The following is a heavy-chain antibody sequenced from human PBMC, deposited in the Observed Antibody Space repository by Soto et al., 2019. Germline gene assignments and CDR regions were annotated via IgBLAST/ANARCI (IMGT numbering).Heavy chain of an antibody. V-gene: IGHV4-34*01. CDR1: GGSFSGYY. CDR2: INHSGST. D-gene: IGHD6-6*01. Sequence: ETLSLTCAVYGGSFSGYYWGWIRQPPGKGLEWIGEINHSGSTNYNPSLKSRVTISVDTSKNQFSLKLSSVTAADTAVYYCARGRGQEQLGEFDYWGKGTLVTVSS. J-gene: IGHJ4*02. CDR3: ARGRGQEQLGEFDY.